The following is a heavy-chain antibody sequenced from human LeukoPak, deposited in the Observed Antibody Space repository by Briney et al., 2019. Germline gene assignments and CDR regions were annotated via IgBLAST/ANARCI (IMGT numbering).Heavy chain of an antibody. V-gene: IGHV3-66*01. D-gene: IGHD6-13*01. CDR3: ARDLEAANTYYFDY. J-gene: IGHJ4*02. Sequence: GGSLRLSCAASGFTVSSSYMSWVRQAPGKGLEWVSIISSAGTTYYADSVKGRFTISRDNSKNTVYLQVSSLRDEDTAVYYCARDLEAANTYYFDYWGQGTMVTVSS. CDR1: GFTVSSSY. CDR2: ISSAGTT.